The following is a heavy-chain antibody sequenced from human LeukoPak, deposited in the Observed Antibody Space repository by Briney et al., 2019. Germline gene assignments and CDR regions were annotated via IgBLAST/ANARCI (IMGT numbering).Heavy chain of an antibody. Sequence: SETLSLTCTVSGSSISSGYYWGWMRQPPGKGLEWIGSIYDSGSASYNPALESRATISVDTSKNHFSLKLSSVTAADTAVYYCARERATDTTYRLGFFDIWGQGTVLSVSS. CDR2: IYDSGSA. D-gene: IGHD4-17*01. V-gene: IGHV4-38-2*02. CDR1: GSSISSGYY. CDR3: ARERATDTTYRLGFFDI. J-gene: IGHJ3*02.